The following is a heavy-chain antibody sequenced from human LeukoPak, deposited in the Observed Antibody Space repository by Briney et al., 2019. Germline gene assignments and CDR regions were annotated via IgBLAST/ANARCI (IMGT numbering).Heavy chain of an antibody. CDR1: GYTFTDYY. CDR3: ARSWRQQLVPYY. V-gene: IGHV1-18*04. CDR2: ISAYNGNT. J-gene: IGHJ4*02. Sequence: ASVKVSCKASGYTFTDYYMHWVRQAPGQGLEWMGWISAYNGNTNYAQKLQGRVTMTTDTSTSTAYMELRSLRSDDTAVYYCARSWRQQLVPYYWGQGTLVTVSS. D-gene: IGHD6-13*01.